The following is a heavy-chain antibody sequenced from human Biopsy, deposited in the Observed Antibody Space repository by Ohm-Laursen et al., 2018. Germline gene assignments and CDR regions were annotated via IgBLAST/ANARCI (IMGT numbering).Heavy chain of an antibody. CDR2: IYYSGTT. J-gene: IGHJ5*01. V-gene: IGHV4-59*01. Sequence: SETLSLTCSVSGDSISSYYWSWIRQPPGKVMEWIASIYYSGTTHKNPSLKSRVTISVDTSQGLLSLDLSSVTAADTAVYYSARVRGGFLEWFDYWGQGTLVTVSS. CDR3: ARVRGGFLEWFDY. D-gene: IGHD3-3*01. CDR1: GDSISSYY.